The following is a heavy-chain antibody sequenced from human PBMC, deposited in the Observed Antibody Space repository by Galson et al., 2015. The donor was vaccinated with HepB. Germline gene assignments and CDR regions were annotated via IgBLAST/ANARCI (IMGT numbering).Heavy chain of an antibody. D-gene: IGHD6-13*01. V-gene: IGHV1-2*02. Sequence: SVKVSCKASGYTFTGYYMHWVRQAPGQGLEWMGWINPNSGGTNYAQKFQGRVTMTRDTSISTAYMELSRLRSDDTAVYYCARGTGMYSSSSSPRAWGQGTLVTVSS. J-gene: IGHJ5*02. CDR3: ARGTGMYSSSSSPRA. CDR1: GYTFTGYY. CDR2: INPNSGGT.